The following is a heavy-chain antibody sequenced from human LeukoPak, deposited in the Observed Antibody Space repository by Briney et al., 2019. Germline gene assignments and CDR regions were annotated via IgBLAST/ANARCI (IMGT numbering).Heavy chain of an antibody. CDR1: GGSFSGYY. J-gene: IGHJ4*02. Sequence: PSETLSLTCAVYGGSFSGYYWSWIRQPPGKGLEWIGEINHSGSTNYNPSLKSRVTISVDTSKNQFSLKLSSVTAADTAVYYCARGPPSSWGPFDYWGQGTLVTVSS. D-gene: IGHD6-13*01. CDR2: INHSGST. V-gene: IGHV4-34*01. CDR3: ARGPPSSWGPFDY.